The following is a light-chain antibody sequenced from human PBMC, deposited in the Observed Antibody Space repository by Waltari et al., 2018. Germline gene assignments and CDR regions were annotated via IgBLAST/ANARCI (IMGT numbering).Light chain of an antibody. Sequence: QSVLTQPPSVSGAPGRRVTISCTGSSSNIGAGYDVHWYQQLPGTAPRLLIYGINNRPSGVPDRFSGSKSGSSASLTISALQAEDEADYYCHSYGGSLTVIFGGGTKVTVL. CDR2: GIN. J-gene: IGLJ2*01. CDR1: SSNIGAGYD. CDR3: HSYGGSLTVI. V-gene: IGLV1-40*01.